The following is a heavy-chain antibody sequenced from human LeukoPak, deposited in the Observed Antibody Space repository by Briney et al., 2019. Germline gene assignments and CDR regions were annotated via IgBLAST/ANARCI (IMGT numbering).Heavy chain of an antibody. Sequence: RGASVKVSCKASGYTFTSYAMNWVRQAPGQGLEWMGIINPSGGSTSYAQKFQGRVTMTRDMSTSTVYMELSSLRSEDTAVYYCARGIGDRFRLQHVIDYWGQGTLVTVSS. J-gene: IGHJ4*02. CDR3: ARGIGDRFRLQHVIDY. V-gene: IGHV1-46*01. CDR2: INPSGGST. D-gene: IGHD2-21*02. CDR1: GYTFTSYA.